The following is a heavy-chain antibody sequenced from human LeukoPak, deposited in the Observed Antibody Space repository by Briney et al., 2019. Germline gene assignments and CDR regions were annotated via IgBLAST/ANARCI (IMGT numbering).Heavy chain of an antibody. Sequence: PSETLSLTCAVYGGSFSGYYWSWIRQPPGKGLEWIGEINHSGSTNYNPSLKSRVTISVDTSKNQFSLKLSSVTAADTAVYYCARDAPNAYYYGSGSSWGQGTLVTVSS. J-gene: IGHJ5*02. CDR3: ARDAPNAYYYGSGSS. CDR1: GGSFSGYY. V-gene: IGHV4-34*01. CDR2: INHSGST. D-gene: IGHD3-10*01.